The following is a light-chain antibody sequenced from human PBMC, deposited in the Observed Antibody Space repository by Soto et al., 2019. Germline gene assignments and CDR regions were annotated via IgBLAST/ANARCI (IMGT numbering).Light chain of an antibody. Sequence: QSVLTQPPSASGTPGQRVTISCSGSSSNIGSNYVYWYQQLPGTAPKLLIYRNNQRPSGVPDRFSGSKSGTSASLAISGLRSEDEAEYYCAAWDDSLSGRVFGISTKVTL. CDR3: AAWDDSLSGRV. CDR1: SSNIGSNY. V-gene: IGLV1-47*01. CDR2: RNN. J-gene: IGLJ1*01.